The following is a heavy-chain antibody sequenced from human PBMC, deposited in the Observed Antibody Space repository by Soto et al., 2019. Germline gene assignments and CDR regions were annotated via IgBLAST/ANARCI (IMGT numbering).Heavy chain of an antibody. J-gene: IGHJ4*02. CDR3: ARAERRYSYGVGY. CDR2: IYYSGST. Sequence: QVQLQESGPGLVKPSQTLSLTCTVSGGSISSGGYYWSWIRQHPGKGLEWIGYIYYSGSTYYNPSPTSRVTISVHTSKNQFSLKLSSVTAADTAVYYCARAERRYSYGVGYWGQGTLVTVSS. D-gene: IGHD5-18*01. V-gene: IGHV4-31*03. CDR1: GGSISSGGYY.